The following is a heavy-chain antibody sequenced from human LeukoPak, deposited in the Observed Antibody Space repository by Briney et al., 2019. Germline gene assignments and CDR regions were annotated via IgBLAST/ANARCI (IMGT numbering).Heavy chain of an antibody. Sequence: GGSLRLSCAASGFTFSSHAMSWVRQAPGKGLEWVSAISGSGGSTYYADSVKGRFTISRDNSKNTLYLQMNSLRAEDTAVYYCAKVGSSGWTRDWFDPWGQGTLVTVSS. J-gene: IGHJ5*02. CDR1: GFTFSSHA. CDR2: ISGSGGST. V-gene: IGHV3-23*01. CDR3: AKVGSSGWTRDWFDP. D-gene: IGHD6-19*01.